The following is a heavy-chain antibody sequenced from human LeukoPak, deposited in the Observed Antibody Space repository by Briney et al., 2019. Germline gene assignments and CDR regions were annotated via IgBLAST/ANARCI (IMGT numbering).Heavy chain of an antibody. CDR2: INPSGGST. CDR3: ARDITWMGYYYGMDV. Sequence: ASVKVSCKASGYTFTSYYMHWVRQAPGQGLEWMGIINPSGGSTSYAQKFQGRVTMTRDTSTSTVYMELSSLRSEDTAVYYCARDITWMGYYYGMDVWGQGTTVTVSS. D-gene: IGHD3-16*01. J-gene: IGHJ6*02. CDR1: GYTFTSYY. V-gene: IGHV1-46*01.